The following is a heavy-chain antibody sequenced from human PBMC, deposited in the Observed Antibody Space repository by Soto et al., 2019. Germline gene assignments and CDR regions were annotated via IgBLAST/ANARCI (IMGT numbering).Heavy chain of an antibody. Sequence: EVQLVESGGGLIQPGGSLRLSCAVSGFTVSNNYMSWVRQAPGKGLEGVSVIYSGGYTAYGDSVKGRFTISRDNSKNPLFLPKNTRSGDDAAVFSWATTPGGGGYWGQGTLVTVSS. CDR1: GFTVSNNY. V-gene: IGHV3-53*01. CDR2: IYSGGYT. CDR3: ATTPGGGGY. D-gene: IGHD3-16*01. J-gene: IGHJ4*02.